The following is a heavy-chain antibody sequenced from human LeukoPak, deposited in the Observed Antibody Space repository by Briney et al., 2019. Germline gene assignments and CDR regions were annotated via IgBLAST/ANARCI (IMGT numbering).Heavy chain of an antibody. CDR2: ISGSGGST. D-gene: IGHD3-22*01. CDR1: GFTFSSFA. CDR3: AKDIDSSGYYSYVTTAEYFQH. J-gene: IGHJ1*01. Sequence: GGSLRLSCAASGFTFSSFAMNWVRQAPGNGLEWVSTISGSGGSTYYADSVKGRFTISRDNSKNTLYLQMNSLRAEDTAVYYCAKDIDSSGYYSYVTTAEYFQHWGQGTLVTVSS. V-gene: IGHV3-23*01.